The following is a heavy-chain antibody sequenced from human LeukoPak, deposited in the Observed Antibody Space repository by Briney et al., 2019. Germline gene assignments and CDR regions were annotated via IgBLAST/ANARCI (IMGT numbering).Heavy chain of an antibody. D-gene: IGHD3-22*01. Sequence: GGSLRLSCSASGFTFSRFAISSVRQLPGKGLEWVSSISGSGHKTYYGDSVKGRFSVSRDNSRNILYLQMDSLRADDSALYYCAKDANYYDSIGYLIPFDYWGQGTLVTVSS. CDR1: GFTFSRFA. CDR2: ISGSGHKT. J-gene: IGHJ4*02. CDR3: AKDANYYDSIGYLIPFDY. V-gene: IGHV3-23*01.